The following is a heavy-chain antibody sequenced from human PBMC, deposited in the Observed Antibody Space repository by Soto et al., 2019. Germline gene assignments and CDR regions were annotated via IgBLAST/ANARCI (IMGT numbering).Heavy chain of an antibody. V-gene: IGHV1-69*13. CDR3: AREKYGGNFDY. CDR1: GGTFSSYA. D-gene: IGHD2-15*01. J-gene: IGHJ4*02. CDR2: IIPIFGTA. Sequence: ASVKVSCKASGGTFSSYAISWVRQAPGQGLEWMGGIIPIFGTANYAQKFQGRVTITADESTSTAYMELSSRRSEDTAVYYCAREKYGGNFDYWGQGTLVTVSS.